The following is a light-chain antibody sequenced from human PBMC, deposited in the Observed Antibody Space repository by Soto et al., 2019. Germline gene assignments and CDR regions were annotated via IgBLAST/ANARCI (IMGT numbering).Light chain of an antibody. CDR2: EVS. CDR1: SSDCGGYNF. V-gene: IGLV2-8*01. Sequence: QSALTQPPSASGSPGQSVTISCTGTSSDCGGYNFVSWYQQHPGKAPKLMIYEVSERPSGVPDRFSGSKSVNTASLTVAGLQAEDEADYYCSSYAGSNIVVFGGGTKLTVL. CDR3: SSYAGSNIVV. J-gene: IGLJ2*01.